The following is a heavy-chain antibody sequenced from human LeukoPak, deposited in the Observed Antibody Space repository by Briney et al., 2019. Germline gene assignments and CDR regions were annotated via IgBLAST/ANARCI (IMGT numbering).Heavy chain of an antibody. J-gene: IGHJ4*02. V-gene: IGHV3-7*01. CDR1: GFTFSSYW. CDR3: ARNSGSNPFDY. CDR2: IEQDGSQK. D-gene: IGHD1-26*01. Sequence: PGGSLRLSCAASGFTFSSYWLSWVRQAPGKGLEWVAPIEQDGSQKYYVDSVRGRFTISRDNAKNSVYLQTNSLRVEDTAVYYCARNSGSNPFDYWGQGTLVTVSS.